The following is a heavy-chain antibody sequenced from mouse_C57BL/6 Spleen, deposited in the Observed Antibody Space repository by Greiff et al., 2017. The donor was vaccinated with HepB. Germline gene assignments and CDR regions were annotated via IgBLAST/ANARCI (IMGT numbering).Heavy chain of an antibody. V-gene: IGHV1-4*01. J-gene: IGHJ4*01. CDR3: ARNGDYALMDY. CDR2: INPSSGYT. D-gene: IGHD2-4*01. Sequence: QVQLQHSGAELARPGASVKMSCKASGYTFTSYTMHWVKQRPGQGLEWIGYINPSSGYTKYNQKFKDKATLTADKSSSTAYMQLSSLTSEDSAVYYCARNGDYALMDYWGQGTSVTVSS. CDR1: GYTFTSYT.